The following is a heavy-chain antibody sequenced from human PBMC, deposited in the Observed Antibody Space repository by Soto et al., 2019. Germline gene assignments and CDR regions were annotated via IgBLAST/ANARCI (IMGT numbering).Heavy chain of an antibody. Sequence: GGSLRLSCAVSGFSLNDFGVHWVRQAPGKGLEWVAVIWYGGKKTNYVDSVKGRFIISRDISQNMVYLQMNSLRDEDTAVYYCARENAPPYFDYWGQGTLVTVSS. CDR2: IWYGGKKT. D-gene: IGHD2-2*01. CDR1: GFSLNDFG. J-gene: IGHJ4*02. CDR3: ARENAPPYFDY. V-gene: IGHV3-33*01.